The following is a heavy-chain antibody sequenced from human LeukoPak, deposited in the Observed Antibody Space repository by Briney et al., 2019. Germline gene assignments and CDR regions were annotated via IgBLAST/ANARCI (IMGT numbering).Heavy chain of an antibody. CDR2: INKNGGEK. V-gene: IGHV3-7*05. CDR1: GXTLSDSW. CDR3: ARGIGWFEY. Sequence: GGSLRLSCAASGXTLSDSWMTWVRQAPGKGLEWVANINKNGGEKEYVDSVKGRFTISRDNAKNSLFLQMNRLRAEDTAVYYCARGIGWFEYWGQGTLVTVSS. J-gene: IGHJ5*01. D-gene: IGHD2-15*01.